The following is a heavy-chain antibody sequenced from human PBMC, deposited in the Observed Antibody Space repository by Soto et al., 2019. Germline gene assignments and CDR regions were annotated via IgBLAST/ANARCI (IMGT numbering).Heavy chain of an antibody. J-gene: IGHJ6*02. Sequence: QVQLVQSGAEVKKPGSSVKVSCEASGGTFSSYAISWVRQAPGQGLEWMGGIIPIFGTANYAQKFQGRVTITADESTSTAYMELSSLRSEDTAVYYCARRDIVVVPAARRPDYYYGMDVWGQGTTVTVSS. CDR3: ARRDIVVVPAARRPDYYYGMDV. V-gene: IGHV1-69*01. CDR2: IIPIFGTA. D-gene: IGHD2-2*01. CDR1: GGTFSSYA.